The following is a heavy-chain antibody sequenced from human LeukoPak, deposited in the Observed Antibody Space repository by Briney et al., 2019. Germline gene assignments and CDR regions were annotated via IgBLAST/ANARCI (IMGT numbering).Heavy chain of an antibody. CDR1: GYTYTCYY. Sequence: ASVKDSCKASGYTYTCYYIHWVRQAAGKGGEWMGWINHNSGVTNYAQKFQGRVTLTRHTPISTAYMDVSRLTSDDTAVYYCARVHMTTVTLGDYWGQGTLVTVSS. CDR3: ARVHMTTVTLGDY. J-gene: IGHJ4*02. V-gene: IGHV1-2*02. D-gene: IGHD4-11*01. CDR2: INHNSGVT.